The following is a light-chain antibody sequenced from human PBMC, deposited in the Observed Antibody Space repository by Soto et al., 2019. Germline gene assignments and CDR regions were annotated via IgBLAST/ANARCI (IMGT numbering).Light chain of an antibody. CDR3: QQYGSAPLS. CDR1: HFVASGY. V-gene: IGKV3-20*01. CDR2: VAS. Sequence: AIHFVASGYLAWYQQKPGQAPRLVIYVASRRVTGIPDSFSGTGAGTDFTLTISNLEPEDSAVYHWQQYGSAPLSFGGGTKVDI. J-gene: IGKJ4*01.